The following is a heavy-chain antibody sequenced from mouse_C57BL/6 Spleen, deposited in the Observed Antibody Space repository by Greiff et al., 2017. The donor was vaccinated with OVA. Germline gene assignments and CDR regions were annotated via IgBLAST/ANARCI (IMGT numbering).Heavy chain of an antibody. J-gene: IGHJ1*03. D-gene: IGHD1-1*01. V-gene: IGHV1-55*01. CDR3: AVTTVVATPWYFDV. CDR2: IYPGSGST. Sequence: QVQLQQPGAELVKPGASVKMSCKASGYTFTSYWITWVKQRPGQGLEWIGDIYPGSGSTNYNEKFKSKATLTVDTSSSTAYMQLSSLTSEDSAADYYAVTTVVATPWYFDVWGTGTTVTVSS. CDR1: GYTFTSYW.